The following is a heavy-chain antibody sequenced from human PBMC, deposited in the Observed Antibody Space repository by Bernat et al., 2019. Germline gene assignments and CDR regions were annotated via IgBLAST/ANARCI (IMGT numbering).Heavy chain of an antibody. V-gene: IGHV3-23*04. CDR2: ISGSGGST. CDR3: ARADGNSFWFDP. D-gene: IGHD4-23*01. Sequence: EVQLVESGGGLVQPGGSLRLSCAASGFTFSSYAMSWVRQAPGKGLEWVSAISGSGGSTYYADAVEGQFTISRDNSKKTLYLQMNSLRAEDTAVYYCARADGNSFWFDPWGQGTLVTVSS. J-gene: IGHJ5*02. CDR1: GFTFSSYA.